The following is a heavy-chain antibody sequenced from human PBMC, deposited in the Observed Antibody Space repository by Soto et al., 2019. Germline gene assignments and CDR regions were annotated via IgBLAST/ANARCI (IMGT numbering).Heavy chain of an antibody. D-gene: IGHD1-1*01. CDR2: ISSGGAVS. V-gene: IGHV3-11*01. J-gene: IGHJ5*02. Sequence: VQLVESGGGLVKPGGSLRLSCAASGFVFSDYYMTWIRQAPVKALEWVADISSGGAVSNFADSVRGRFTISRDNTNNSLYLQMNNLRAEDTAIYYCARRLPGRTTGDWFDPWGQGTLVTVSS. CDR1: GFVFSDYY. CDR3: ARRLPGRTTGDWFDP.